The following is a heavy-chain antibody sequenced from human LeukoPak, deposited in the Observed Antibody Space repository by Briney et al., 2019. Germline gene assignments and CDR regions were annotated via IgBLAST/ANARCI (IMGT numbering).Heavy chain of an antibody. CDR1: GGSFSGYY. CDR3: AREDIVVVVAATRHAFDI. V-gene: IGHV4-34*01. J-gene: IGHJ3*02. CDR2: INHSGST. D-gene: IGHD2-15*01. Sequence: SETLSLTCAVYGGSFSGYYWSWIRQPPGKGLEWIGEINHSGSTNYNPSRKSRVTISVDTSKNQFSLKLSSVTAADTAVYYCAREDIVVVVAATRHAFDIWGQGTMVTVSS.